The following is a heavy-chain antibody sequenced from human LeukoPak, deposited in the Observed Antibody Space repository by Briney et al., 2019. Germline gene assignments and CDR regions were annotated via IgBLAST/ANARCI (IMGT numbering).Heavy chain of an antibody. Sequence: PGGSLRLSCAASGFTFSSYSMNWVRQAPGKGLEWVSSLSSSSSYIYYAESVKGRFTISRDNAKNSLYLQMNSLRAEDTAVYYCASSRSNGYYSFDYWGQGTLVTVSS. J-gene: IGHJ4*02. CDR2: LSSSSSYI. V-gene: IGHV3-21*01. D-gene: IGHD3-22*01. CDR1: GFTFSSYS. CDR3: ASSRSNGYYSFDY.